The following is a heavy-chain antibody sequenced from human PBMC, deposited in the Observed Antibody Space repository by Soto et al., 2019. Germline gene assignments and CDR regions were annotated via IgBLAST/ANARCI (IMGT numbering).Heavy chain of an antibody. V-gene: IGHV1-69*08. Sequence: QVQLMQSGAEVKKPGSSVKVCCKASGGDFTKYTITWVRQAPGQGLEWMGRIIPLNDITNYAQKFQGRVTITADISTRTAYMELSSLRSEDTAVYSCLREGARDVWGQGTTVTVSS. CDR2: IIPLNDIT. CDR1: GGDFTKYT. J-gene: IGHJ6*02. CDR3: LREGARDV. D-gene: IGHD3-16*01.